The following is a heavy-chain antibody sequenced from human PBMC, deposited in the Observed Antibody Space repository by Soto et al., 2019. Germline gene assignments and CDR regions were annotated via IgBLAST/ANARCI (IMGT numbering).Heavy chain of an antibody. V-gene: IGHV4-34*01. CDR2: LNDSGCT. CDR1: GGSFSGYY. Sequence: QVQLPQWGAGLVKPSETLSLTCAVYGGSFSGYYCSWIRLPPGKGLAGIGELNDSGCTNYNASPKSGVSVSVDTSKNQFPLTRGSVTAADTAVYYCARGRGGVQHWGQGTMVTVSS. D-gene: IGHD3-3*01. J-gene: IGHJ1*01. CDR3: ARGRGGVQH.